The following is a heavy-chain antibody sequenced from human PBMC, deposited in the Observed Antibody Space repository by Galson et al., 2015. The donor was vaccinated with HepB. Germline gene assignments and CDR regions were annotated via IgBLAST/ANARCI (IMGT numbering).Heavy chain of an antibody. CDR1: GLSFSTYG. CDR2: ISCDGSEK. Sequence: SLRLSCAASGLSFSTYGMHWVRQAPGKGLEWVALISCDGSEKHYADSVKGRFTISRDNSKETLYLQMKSLRAEDTAVYYCAKWVRQWLVERQNQYFAYWGQETLVTVSS. D-gene: IGHD6-19*01. V-gene: IGHV3-30*18. CDR3: AKWVRQWLVERQNQYFAY. J-gene: IGHJ4*02.